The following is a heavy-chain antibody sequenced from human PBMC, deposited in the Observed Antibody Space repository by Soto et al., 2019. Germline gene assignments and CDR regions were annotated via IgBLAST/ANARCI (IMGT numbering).Heavy chain of an antibody. J-gene: IGHJ4*02. V-gene: IGHV3-48*03. CDR1: GFTFSRYE. Sequence: GGSRRRSCAASGFTFSRYEMNWVREAPGKGLEWVSYISSSGSTIYYADSVKGRFTISRDNAKNSLYLQMNSLRAEDTAVYYCARAGYEMIAFDYWGQGTLVTVSS. CDR2: ISSSGSTI. D-gene: IGHD5-12*01. CDR3: ARAGYEMIAFDY.